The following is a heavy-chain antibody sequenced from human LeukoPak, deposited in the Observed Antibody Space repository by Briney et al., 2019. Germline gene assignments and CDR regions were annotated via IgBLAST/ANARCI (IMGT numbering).Heavy chain of an antibody. J-gene: IGHJ3*02. CDR1: GYSFTSYC. D-gene: IGHD2-2*02. CDR2: IYPGDSDT. V-gene: IGHV5-51*01. CDR3: ATNLYCSSTSCYISPPDAFDI. Sequence: GEFLKISCKGSGYSFTSYCIGWVRQMPGKGLEWMGIIYPGDSDTRYSPSFQGQVTISADKSISTAYLQWSSLKASDTAMYYCATNLYCSSTSCYISPPDAFDIWGQGTMVTVSS.